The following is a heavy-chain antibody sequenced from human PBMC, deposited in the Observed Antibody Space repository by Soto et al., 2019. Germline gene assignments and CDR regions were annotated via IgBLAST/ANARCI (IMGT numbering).Heavy chain of an antibody. J-gene: IGHJ3*02. CDR3: AMAVDYYGSGSYDAFDI. V-gene: IGHV3-21*01. CDR1: GFTFSSYS. D-gene: IGHD3-10*01. CDR2: ISSSSSYI. Sequence: GGSLRLSCAASGFTFSSYSMNWVRQAPGKGLEWVSSISSSSSYIYYADSVKGRFTISRDNAKNSLYLQMNSLRAEDTAVYYCAMAVDYYGSGSYDAFDIWGQGTMVTVSS.